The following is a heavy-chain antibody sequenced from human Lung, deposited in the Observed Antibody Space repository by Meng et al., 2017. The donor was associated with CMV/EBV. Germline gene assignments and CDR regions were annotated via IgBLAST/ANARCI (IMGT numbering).Heavy chain of an antibody. V-gene: IGHV1-2*02. D-gene: IGHD3-22*01. J-gene: IGHJ6*02. Sequence: ASXXVSXKASGYTFSGYYMHWVRQAPGQGLEWMGWINPNSGDTNYPQKFQGRVTMTMDTSISTAHMELSRLRSDDTAMYYCARGPIIMIEVAPYGMDVWGQGTXVT. CDR1: GYTFSGYY. CDR2: INPNSGDT. CDR3: ARGPIIMIEVAPYGMDV.